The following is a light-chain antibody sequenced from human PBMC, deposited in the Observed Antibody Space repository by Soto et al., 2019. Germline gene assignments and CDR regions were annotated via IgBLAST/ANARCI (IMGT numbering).Light chain of an antibody. V-gene: IGKV1-27*01. J-gene: IGKJ4*01. CDR1: QSISSY. CDR3: QKYNSAPLT. Sequence: DIQMTQSPSSLSASVGDRVTITCRASQSISSYLNWYQQKPGKAPKLLIFAASTLHSGVPSRFSGSGSGTHFTLTISSLQPEDVATYYCQKYNSAPLTFGGGTKVDIK. CDR2: AAS.